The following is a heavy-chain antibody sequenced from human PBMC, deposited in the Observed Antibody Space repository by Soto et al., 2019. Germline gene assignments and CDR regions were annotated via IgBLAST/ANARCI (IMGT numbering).Heavy chain of an antibody. D-gene: IGHD6-13*01. V-gene: IGHV4-30-4*08. J-gene: IGHJ4*02. CDR1: GGSISSDAFY. CDR2: ISYSGSA. Sequence: SETLSLTCTVSGGSISSDAFYWSWIRQPPGKGLEWIGYISYSGSAYFNPSLKSRLTISVDTSKNQFSLKLSSATAGDTAVYYCAKTLAAAALWGQGTLVTVSS. CDR3: AKTLAAAAL.